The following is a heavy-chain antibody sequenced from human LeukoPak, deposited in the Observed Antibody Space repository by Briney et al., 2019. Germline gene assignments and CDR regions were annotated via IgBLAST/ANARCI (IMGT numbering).Heavy chain of an antibody. CDR2: ITAGSGSA. CDR3: AKRGVVIRVILVGFHKEAYYFDS. CDR1: GFTFSTYA. V-gene: IGHV3-23*01. Sequence: GGSLRLSCTASGFTFSTYAMMWVRQIPGKGLEWVSAITAGSGSALYADSVKGRFTISRDDSKHTLFLQMNSLRAADTAVYFCAKRGVVIRVILVGFHKEAYYFDSWGQGALVTVSS. J-gene: IGHJ4*02. D-gene: IGHD3-22*01.